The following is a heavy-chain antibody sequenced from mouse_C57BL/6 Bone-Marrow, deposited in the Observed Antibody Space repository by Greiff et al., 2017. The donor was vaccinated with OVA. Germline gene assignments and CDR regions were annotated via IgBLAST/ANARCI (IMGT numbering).Heavy chain of an antibody. CDR1: GFSLTSYG. J-gene: IGHJ2*01. V-gene: IGHV2-2*01. Sequence: VKLMESGPGLVQPSQSLSITCTVSGFSLTSYGVHWVRQSPGKGLEWLGVIWSGGSTDYNAAFISRLSISKDNSKSQVFFKMNSLQADDTAIYYCARFPYFDYWGQGTTLTVSS. CDR3: ARFPYFDY. CDR2: IWSGGST.